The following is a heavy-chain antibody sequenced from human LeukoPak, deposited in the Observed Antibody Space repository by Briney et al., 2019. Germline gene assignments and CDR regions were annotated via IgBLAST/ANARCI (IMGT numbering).Heavy chain of an antibody. CDR2: INPNSGGT. V-gene: IGHV1-2*06. CDR1: AYTFTDYY. CDR3: ARGYSSSWLDY. Sequence: ASVKVSCKASAYTFTDYYVHWVRQAPGQGLEWMGRINPNSGGTKYAQKFQGRVTMTTDTSINTAYLELSRLRSDDTAVYYCARGYSSSWLDYWGQGTLVTVSS. J-gene: IGHJ4*02. D-gene: IGHD6-13*01.